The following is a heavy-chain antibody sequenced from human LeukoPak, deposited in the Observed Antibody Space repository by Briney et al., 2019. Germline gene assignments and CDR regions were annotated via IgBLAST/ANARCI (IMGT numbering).Heavy chain of an antibody. Sequence: SVRVSCKASGGTFSSYAISWVRQAPGQGLEWMGGIIPIFGTANYAQKFQGRVTITADESTSTAYMELSSLRSEDTAVYYCAREQHDSGSYPDYWGQGTLVTVSS. J-gene: IGHJ4*02. CDR1: GGTFSSYA. D-gene: IGHD1-26*01. V-gene: IGHV1-69*13. CDR2: IIPIFGTA. CDR3: AREQHDSGSYPDY.